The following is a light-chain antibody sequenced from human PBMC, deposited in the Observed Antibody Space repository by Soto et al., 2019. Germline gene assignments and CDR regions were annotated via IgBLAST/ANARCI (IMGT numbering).Light chain of an antibody. J-gene: IGKJ4*01. V-gene: IGKV3-15*01. CDR1: QSVSSN. Sequence: EIVRTRSPATLSVSPGERATLSFGASQSVSSNLAWYQQKPGQAPRLLIYGASTRATGIPVRFSGSGSGTEFTLTITSLQSEDSAVYYCQEYNYWHPITFGGGTKVDIK. CDR3: QEYNYWHPIT. CDR2: GAS.